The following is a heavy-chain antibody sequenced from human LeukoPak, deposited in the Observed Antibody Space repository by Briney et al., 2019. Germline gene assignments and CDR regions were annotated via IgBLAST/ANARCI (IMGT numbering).Heavy chain of an antibody. V-gene: IGHV3-48*04. CDR3: ARDIVVVPAAIRVRAYYYYGMDV. CDR1: GFTFSSYS. D-gene: IGHD2-2*01. Sequence: TGGSLRLSCAASGFTFSSYSMNWVRQAPGKGLEWVSYISSSGSTIYYADSVKGRFTISRDNAKNSLYLQMNSLRAEDTAVYYCARDIVVVPAAIRVRAYYYYGMDVWGQGTTVTVSS. CDR2: ISSSGSTI. J-gene: IGHJ6*02.